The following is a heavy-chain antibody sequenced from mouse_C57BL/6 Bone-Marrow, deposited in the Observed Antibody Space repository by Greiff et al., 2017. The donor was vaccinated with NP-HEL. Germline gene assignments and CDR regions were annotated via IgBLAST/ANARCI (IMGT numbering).Heavy chain of an antibody. CDR1: GYTFTSYG. CDR3: ARGGEPRGFAY. V-gene: IGHV1-81*01. Sequence: QVHVKQSGAELARPGASVKLSCKASGYTFTSYGISWVKQRTGQGLEWIGEIYPRSGNTYYNEKFKGKATLTADKSSSTAYMELRSLTSEDSAVYFCARGGEPRGFAYWGQGTLVTVSA. J-gene: IGHJ3*01. CDR2: IYPRSGNT.